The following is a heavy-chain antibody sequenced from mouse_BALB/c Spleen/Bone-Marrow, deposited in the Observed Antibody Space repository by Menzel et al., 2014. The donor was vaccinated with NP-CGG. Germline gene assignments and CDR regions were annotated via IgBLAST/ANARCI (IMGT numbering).Heavy chain of an antibody. Sequence: EVQLVESGGGLVKPGGSLKLSCAASGFTFSSYTMSWVRQTPEKRLEWVATISSGGSYIYYLNSAKGRFTIARDNAKNSLYLQMRSLKSEDTAMYYCTRDPFYYVSSYAMDYWGQGTSVTVSS. D-gene: IGHD1-1*01. CDR2: ISSGGSYI. CDR1: GFTFSSYT. J-gene: IGHJ4*01. CDR3: TRDPFYYVSSYAMDY. V-gene: IGHV5-6-4*01.